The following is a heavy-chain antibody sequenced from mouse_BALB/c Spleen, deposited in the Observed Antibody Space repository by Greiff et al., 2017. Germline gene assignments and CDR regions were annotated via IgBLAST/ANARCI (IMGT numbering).Heavy chain of an antibody. V-gene: IGHV1-5*01. CDR3: TRSPYGDGDFDY. Sequence: VQLQQSGTVLARPGASVKMSCKASGYSFTSYWMHWVKQRPGQGLEWIGAIYPGNSDTSYNQKFKGKAKLTAVTSASTAYMELSSLTNEDSAVYCCTRSPYGDGDFDYWGQGTTLTVSS. CDR2: IYPGNSDT. D-gene: IGHD1-2*01. J-gene: IGHJ2*01. CDR1: GYSFTSYW.